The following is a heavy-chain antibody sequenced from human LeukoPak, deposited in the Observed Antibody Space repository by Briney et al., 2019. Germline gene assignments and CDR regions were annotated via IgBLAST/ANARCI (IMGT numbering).Heavy chain of an antibody. CDR1: GFTFSSYS. V-gene: IGHV3-21*04. CDR3: AKAIDYFYFGMDV. Sequence: GGSLRLSCTASGFTFSSYSMNWVRQAPGKGLEWVSSISSSSSYIYYADSVKGRFIISRDNAKNSLYLQMDSLRAEDTALYHCAKAIDYFYFGMDVWGRGTTVTVSS. J-gene: IGHJ6*02. CDR2: ISSSSSYI.